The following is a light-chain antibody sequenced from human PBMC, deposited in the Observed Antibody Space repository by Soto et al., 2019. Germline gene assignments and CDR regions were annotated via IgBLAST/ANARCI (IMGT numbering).Light chain of an antibody. J-gene: IGKJ1*01. CDR2: KAS. CDR1: ESINSW. V-gene: IGKV1-5*03. CDR3: QQYQSYSQ. Sequence: DIQMTQSPSTLSASVGDRVTITCRASESINSWLAWYQQKPGKAPKLLIYKASNLESGVPSRFSGSGSGTEFILTITSLQPDDFATYYCQQYQSYSQFGQGTKVEIK.